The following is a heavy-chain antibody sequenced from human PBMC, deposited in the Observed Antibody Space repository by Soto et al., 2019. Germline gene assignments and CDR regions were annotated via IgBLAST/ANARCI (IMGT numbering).Heavy chain of an antibody. CDR2: IIPILGIA. J-gene: IGHJ4*02. D-gene: IGHD1-26*01. V-gene: IGHV1-69*08. Sequence: QVQLVQSGAEVKKPGSSVKVSCKASGGTFSSYTISWVRQAPGQGLEWMGRIIPILGIANYAQKFQGRVTITADKSTSTAYMELSSLRSEDTAVYYCARDGVVGATAPLDYWGQGTLFTV. CDR1: GGTFSSYT. CDR3: ARDGVVGATAPLDY.